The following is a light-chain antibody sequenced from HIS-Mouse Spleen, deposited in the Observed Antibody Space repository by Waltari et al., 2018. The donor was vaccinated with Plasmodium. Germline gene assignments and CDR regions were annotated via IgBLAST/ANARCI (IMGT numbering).Light chain of an antibody. V-gene: IGLV3-25*03. CDR2: KDS. J-gene: IGLJ3*02. CDR1: ALPQQY. Sequence: SYELTQPPSVSVSPGQTARITCSGDALPQQYAYWYQQKQGQAPVLVIYKDSERPPGIPERFSGSSSGTTVTLTISGVQAEDEADYYCQSADSSGTPNWVFGGGTKLTVL. CDR3: QSADSSGTPNWV.